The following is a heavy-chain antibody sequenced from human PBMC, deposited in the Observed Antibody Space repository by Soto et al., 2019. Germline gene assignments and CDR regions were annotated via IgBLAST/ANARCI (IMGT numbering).Heavy chain of an antibody. J-gene: IGHJ6*02. D-gene: IGHD5-18*01. V-gene: IGHV4-59*01. CDR2: IYYSGST. CDR3: ARDALLRQHVDTAMVTGLLYYYYGMDV. CDR1: GGSISSYY. Sequence: QVQLQESGPGLVKPSETLSLTCTVSGGSISSYYWSWIRQPPGKGLEWIGYIYYSGSTNYNPSLKRRVTISVDTSKNQFSLKLSSVTAADTAVYYCARDALLRQHVDTAMVTGLLYYYYGMDVWGQGTTVTVSS.